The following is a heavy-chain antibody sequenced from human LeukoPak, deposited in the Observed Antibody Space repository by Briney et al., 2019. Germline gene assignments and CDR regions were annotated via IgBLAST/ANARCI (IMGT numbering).Heavy chain of an antibody. Sequence: GRSLRLSCTASGFDFTRYGFHWVRQAPGKGLEWVAKVTSGGSSKFYEDSVEGRFTISRDNSKNTLYLEMNCLRVEETAVYYCAREGASDPPVYYYGLDVWGQGTTVTVPS. CDR3: AREGASDPPVYYYGLDV. J-gene: IGHJ6*02. V-gene: IGHV3-33*01. CDR2: VTSGGSSK. D-gene: IGHD4/OR15-4a*01. CDR1: GFDFTRYG.